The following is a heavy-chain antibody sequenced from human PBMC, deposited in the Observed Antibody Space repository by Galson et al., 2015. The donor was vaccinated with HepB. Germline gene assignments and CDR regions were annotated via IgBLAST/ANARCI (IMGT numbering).Heavy chain of an antibody. CDR2: IDWDDDK. CDR3: ARIDTAHAFDI. V-gene: IGHV2-70*04. Sequence: PALVKPTQTLTLTCTFSGFSLSTSGMRVSWIRQPPGKALEWLARIDWDDDKFYSTSLKTRLTISKDTSKNQVVLTMTNMDPVDTATHYCARIDTAHAFDIWGQGTMVTVSS. CDR1: GFSLSTSGMR. D-gene: IGHD5-18*01. J-gene: IGHJ3*02.